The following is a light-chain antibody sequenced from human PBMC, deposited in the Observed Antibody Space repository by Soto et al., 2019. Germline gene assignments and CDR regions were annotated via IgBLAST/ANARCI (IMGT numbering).Light chain of an antibody. CDR1: GSDVGGYKF. Sequence: QSVLTQPASVSGSPGQSITISCTGSGSDVGGYKFVSWYQQHPGKVPRLMIYEVTERPSGVSNRFSGSRSGNTASLTISGLQAEDEADYYGCSPVGTSTYVFGTGTKVTVL. CDR3: CSPVGTSTYV. V-gene: IGLV2-23*02. CDR2: EVT. J-gene: IGLJ1*01.